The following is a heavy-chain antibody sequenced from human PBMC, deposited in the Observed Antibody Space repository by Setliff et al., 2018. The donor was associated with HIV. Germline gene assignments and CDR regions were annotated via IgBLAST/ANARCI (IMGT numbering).Heavy chain of an antibody. V-gene: IGHV3-30-3*01. CDR3: GRGHHYYYDSSVAHQIDY. CDR1: GFTFNTYT. J-gene: IGHJ4*02. D-gene: IGHD3-22*01. Sequence: PGGSLRLSCASSGFTFNTYTMHWVRQAPGKGLEWVAGISFDGTDKYYADSVKGRFTISRDNSKNTRFLQLLSMRPDTAVYYCGRGHHYYYDSSVAHQIDYLGQGTLVTVSS. CDR2: ISFDGTDK.